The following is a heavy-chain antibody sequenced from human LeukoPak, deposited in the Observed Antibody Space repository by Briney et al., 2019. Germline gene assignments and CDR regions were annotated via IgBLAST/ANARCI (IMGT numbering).Heavy chain of an antibody. CDR2: SRNKARSYSA. D-gene: IGHD6-19*01. Sequence: PGGSLRLACAAAGFTFTDFFMDWVRLTPGKGLGWIGHSRNKARSYSAEYAASVQGRFTISRDESKNSLYLQMNSLKTEDTAVYYCSRVVSVAGSDYLDYWGQGTLVTVSS. J-gene: IGHJ4*02. CDR3: SRVVSVAGSDYLDY. V-gene: IGHV3-72*01. CDR1: GFTFTDFF.